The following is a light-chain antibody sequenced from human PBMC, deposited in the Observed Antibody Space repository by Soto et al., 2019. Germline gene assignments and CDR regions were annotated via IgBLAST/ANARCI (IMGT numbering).Light chain of an antibody. Sequence: EVVLTQSPATLSLSPGDRAALSCRDRQSVHNCLAWYKQKRGQAPRLLIYGASTRETGIPANFSGRGAGTEFTLTISSLQSEDFAIYFCQQYYNLTRTFGQGTKVDIK. CDR2: GAS. CDR1: QSVHNC. J-gene: IGKJ1*01. V-gene: IGKV3-15*01. CDR3: QQYYNLTRT.